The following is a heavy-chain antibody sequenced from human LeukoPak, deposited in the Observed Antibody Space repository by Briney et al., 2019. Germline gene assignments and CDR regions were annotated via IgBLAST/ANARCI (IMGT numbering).Heavy chain of an antibody. CDR2: SNSDGSSI. Sequence: PGGSLRLSCAASGFTISDYWMHWVRQAPGKGLVWVSRSNSDGSSISYADSVKGRFTISRDIAKNTLYLQMNSLRDEDTGVYYCARDWSFGYWGQGTLVTVSS. D-gene: IGHD2-8*02. CDR3: ARDWSFGY. V-gene: IGHV3-74*01. J-gene: IGHJ4*02. CDR1: GFTISDYW.